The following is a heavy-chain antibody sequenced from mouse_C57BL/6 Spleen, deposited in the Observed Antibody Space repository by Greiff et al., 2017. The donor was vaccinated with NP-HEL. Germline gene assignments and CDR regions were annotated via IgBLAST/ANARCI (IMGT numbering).Heavy chain of an antibody. D-gene: IGHD1-1*01. J-gene: IGHJ4*01. Sequence: EVKLVESGGGLVQPGGSLSLSCAASGFTFTDYYMSWVRQPPGKALEWLGFIRNKANGYTTEYSASVQGRFTISRDNSQSILYLQMNALRAEDSATYYCARCPYSGAMDYWGQGTSVTVSS. CDR2: IRNKANGYTT. V-gene: IGHV7-3*01. CDR3: ARCPYSGAMDY. CDR1: GFTFTDYY.